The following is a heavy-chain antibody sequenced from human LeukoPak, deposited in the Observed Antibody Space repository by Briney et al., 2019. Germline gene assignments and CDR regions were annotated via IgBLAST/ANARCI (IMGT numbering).Heavy chain of an antibody. CDR1: GYTFTGYY. CDR2: INANSGGT. Sequence: GASVKVSCKASGYTFTGYYMHCVRQAPGQGLEWMVWINANSGGTNYAQKFQGRVTMTRDTSIRTAYMELSRLRSDDTAVYYCARVVVGVGATVRPPDYWGQGTLVRVSS. V-gene: IGHV1-2*02. J-gene: IGHJ4*02. D-gene: IGHD1-26*01. CDR3: ARVVVGVGATVRPPDY.